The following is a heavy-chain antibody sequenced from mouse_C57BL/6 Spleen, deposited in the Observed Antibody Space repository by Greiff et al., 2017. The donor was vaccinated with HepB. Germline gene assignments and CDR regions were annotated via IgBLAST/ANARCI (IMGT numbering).Heavy chain of an antibody. V-gene: IGHV5-12*01. CDR1: GFTFSDYY. Sequence: EVKLMESGGGLVQPGGSLKLSCAASGFTFSDYYMYWVRQTPEKRLEWVAYISNGGGSTYYPDTVKGRFTISRDNAKNTLYLQMSRLKSEDTAMYYCARRGGLYYGNYVDWYFDVWGTGTTVTVSS. CDR2: ISNGGGST. D-gene: IGHD2-1*01. CDR3: ARRGGLYYGNYVDWYFDV. J-gene: IGHJ1*03.